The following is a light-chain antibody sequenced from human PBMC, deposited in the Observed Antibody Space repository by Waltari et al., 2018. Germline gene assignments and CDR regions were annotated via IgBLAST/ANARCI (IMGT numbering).Light chain of an antibody. Sequence: EIVLTQSPGTLSLSPGERATLSCRASQSVSSSYLAWYQQKPGQAPRLRIYGASSRATGIPDRFSGSGSGTDFTLTISRLEPEDFAVYYCQQYGSSLRTFGQGTKGEIK. CDR2: GAS. CDR1: QSVSSSY. CDR3: QQYGSSLRT. J-gene: IGKJ1*01. V-gene: IGKV3-20*01.